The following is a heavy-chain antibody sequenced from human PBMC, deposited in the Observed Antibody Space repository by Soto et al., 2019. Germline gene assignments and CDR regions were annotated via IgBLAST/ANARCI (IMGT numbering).Heavy chain of an antibody. CDR1: GDSISSSSQY. J-gene: IGHJ5*02. Sequence: PSETLSLTCSVSGDSISSSSQYWGWIRQPPGKGLEWIGSIHYSGTSYYNPSLKSRVTIFVDASKNQLSLKLSSVTAADTAVYYCARHWIAGSYIPWGQGTLVTVS. CDR3: ARHWIAGSYIP. CDR2: IHYSGTS. V-gene: IGHV4-39*01. D-gene: IGHD2-21*01.